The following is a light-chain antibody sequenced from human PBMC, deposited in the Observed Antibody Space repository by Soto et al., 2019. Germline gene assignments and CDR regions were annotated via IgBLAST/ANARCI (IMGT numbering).Light chain of an antibody. Sequence: QAVLTQPPSVSAATGQGVIISCSVSSSNIENNYVSWYQQLPGTAPKLLIYDNNKRPSGIPDRFSGSTSGTSATLAIAGLQTGDEADYYCDSWDNSLSVVLFGGGTKVTVL. CDR3: DSWDNSLSVVL. V-gene: IGLV1-51*01. CDR1: SSNIENNY. CDR2: DNN. J-gene: IGLJ2*01.